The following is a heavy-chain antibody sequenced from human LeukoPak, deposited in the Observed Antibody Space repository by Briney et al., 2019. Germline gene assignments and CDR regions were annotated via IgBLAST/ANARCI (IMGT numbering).Heavy chain of an antibody. Sequence: GESLKISCQGSGYNFPIYWIGWVRQMPGQGLEWMGIIYPDDSNTIYGPSFQGQVTISADKSISTAYLQWSSLKASDTAMYYCARAWNWGSKGALGSWGQGTLVTVSS. CDR1: GYNFPIYW. J-gene: IGHJ5*02. CDR3: ARAWNWGSKGALGS. V-gene: IGHV5-51*01. D-gene: IGHD7-27*01. CDR2: IYPDDSNT.